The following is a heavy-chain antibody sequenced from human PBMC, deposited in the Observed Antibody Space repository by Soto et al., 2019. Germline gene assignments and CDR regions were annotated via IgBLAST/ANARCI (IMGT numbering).Heavy chain of an antibody. CDR3: ARQRFGEIPYYYYGMDV. CDR2: ISYDGSNK. V-gene: IGHV3-30-3*01. J-gene: IGHJ6*02. Sequence: GGSLRLSCAASGFTFSSYAMHWVRQAPGKGLEWVAVISYDGSNKYYADSVKGRFTISRDNSKNTLYLQMNSLRAEDTAVYYCARQRFGEIPYYYYGMDVWGQGTTVTVSS. D-gene: IGHD3-10*01. CDR1: GFTFSSYA.